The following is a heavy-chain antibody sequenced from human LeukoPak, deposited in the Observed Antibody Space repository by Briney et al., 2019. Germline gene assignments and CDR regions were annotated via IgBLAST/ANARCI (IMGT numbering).Heavy chain of an antibody. J-gene: IGHJ4*02. CDR3: ASLDYYDSSPFDY. V-gene: IGHV4-34*01. D-gene: IGHD3-22*01. Sequence: SETLSLTCAVYGGSFSGYYWSWIRQPPGKGLEWIGEINHSGSTNYNPSLKSRVTISVDTSKNQFSPKLSSVTAADTAVYYCASLDYYDSSPFDYWGQGTLVTVSS. CDR1: GGSFSGYY. CDR2: INHSGST.